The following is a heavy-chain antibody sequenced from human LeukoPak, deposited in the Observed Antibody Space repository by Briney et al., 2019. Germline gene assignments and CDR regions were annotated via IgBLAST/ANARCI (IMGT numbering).Heavy chain of an antibody. CDR1: GCSFTSYD. CDR2: MNPNCGST. Sequence: ASVTVSCTGSGCSFTSYDYNWVRQPPGPGLGGVGWMNPNCGSTHYAQKFQGRVTMTRNTSIRTAYIELSSMRYEDTDVNYCARKPCSSTSCKRRGGPAKHNWFDPWGQGTLVTVPS. D-gene: IGHD2-2*01. J-gene: IGHJ5*02. V-gene: IGHV1-8*01. CDR3: ARKPCSSTSCKRRGGPAKHNWFDP.